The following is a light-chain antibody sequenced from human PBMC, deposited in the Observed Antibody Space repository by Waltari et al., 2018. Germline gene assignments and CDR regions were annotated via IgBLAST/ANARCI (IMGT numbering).Light chain of an antibody. V-gene: IGKV3D-20*02. Sequence: EIVLTQSPGTLSLSPGEIATLSCRASQSVASNFLAWYQQKPGQAPRLLIYGASSRVTGIPDRFSGSGSGTDFTLTISRLEPVDFAVYYCQQRAAWPLSFGGGTKVEIK. CDR1: QSVASNF. J-gene: IGKJ4*01. CDR2: GAS. CDR3: QQRAAWPLS.